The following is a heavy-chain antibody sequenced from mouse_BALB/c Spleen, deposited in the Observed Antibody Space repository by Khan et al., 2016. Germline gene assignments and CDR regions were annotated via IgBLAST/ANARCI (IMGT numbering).Heavy chain of an antibody. Sequence: EVELVESGGGLVKPGGSLKLSCAASGFTFSSYAMSWVRQTPEKRLEWVASISSGGSSFYPDILKDRFTISRDNARNILSLQMRSLRSEDTAMYYCTTKVCYIDYWGQGTTLTVSS. J-gene: IGHJ2*01. CDR3: TTKVCYIDY. CDR2: ISSGGSS. V-gene: IGHV5-6-5*01. CDR1: GFTFSSYA.